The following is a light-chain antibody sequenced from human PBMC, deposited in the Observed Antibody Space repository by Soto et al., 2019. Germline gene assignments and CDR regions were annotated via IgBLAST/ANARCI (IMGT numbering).Light chain of an antibody. CDR2: KDT. V-gene: IGLV3-27*01. Sequence: SYELTQPSSVSVSPGQTARITCSGELLAKKYTRWFQQKPGQAPVLVIYKDTERPSGIPERFSGSSSGTTVTLTIGGAQVEDEADYYCYSAADNNLIFGGGTKLTVL. CDR3: YSAADNNLI. J-gene: IGLJ2*01. CDR1: LLAKKY.